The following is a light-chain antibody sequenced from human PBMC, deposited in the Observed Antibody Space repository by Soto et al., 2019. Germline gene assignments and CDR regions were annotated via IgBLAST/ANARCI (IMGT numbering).Light chain of an antibody. V-gene: IGKV3-20*01. CDR1: QSVSSSY. CDR3: QQDGSSPL. J-gene: IGKJ1*01. CDR2: GAS. Sequence: EIVLTQSPATLSLSPGERATLSCRASQSVSSSYLAWYQQKPGQAPRLLIYGASSRATGIPDRFSGSGSGTDFTLTISRLEPEDFAVYYCQQDGSSPLFGQGTKVDIK.